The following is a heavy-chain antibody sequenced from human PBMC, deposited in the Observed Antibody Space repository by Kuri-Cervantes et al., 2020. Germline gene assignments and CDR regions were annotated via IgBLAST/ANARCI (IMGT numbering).Heavy chain of an antibody. V-gene: IGHV3-21*01. CDR3: ARSYDGSYYYYYYMDV. D-gene: IGHD1-26*01. Sequence: GGSLRLSCAASGFTFSSYSMNWVRQAPGKGLEWVSSISSRGSYIYYADSVKGRFTISRDNAKNSLYLQMNSLRAEDTAVYYCARSYDGSYYYYYYMDVWGKGTTVTVSS. CDR2: ISSRGSYI. J-gene: IGHJ6*03. CDR1: GFTFSSYS.